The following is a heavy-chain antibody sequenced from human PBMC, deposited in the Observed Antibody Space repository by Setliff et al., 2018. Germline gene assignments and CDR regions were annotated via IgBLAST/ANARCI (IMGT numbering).Heavy chain of an antibody. J-gene: IGHJ4*02. V-gene: IGHV4-34*01. CDR1: GGSFSGYY. D-gene: IGHD3-22*01. CDR2: INHSGST. Sequence: PSETLSLTCAVYGGSFSGYYWSWIRQPPGKGLEWIGEINHSGSTNYNPSLKSRVTISVDTSKNQFSLKLSSVTAADTAVYSCARGPVMIVATGYFDYWGQGTLVTVSS. CDR3: ARGPVMIVATGYFDY.